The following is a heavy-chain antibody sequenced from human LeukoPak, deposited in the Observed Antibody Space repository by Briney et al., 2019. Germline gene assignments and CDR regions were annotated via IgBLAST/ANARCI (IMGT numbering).Heavy chain of an antibody. V-gene: IGHV3-30*18. Sequence: GGSLRLSCAASGFTFSSYGMHWVRQAPGKGLEWVAVISYDGSNKYYADSVKGRFTTSRDNSKNTLYLQMNSLRAEDTAVYYCAKDLWSFSGAFDIWGQGTMVTVSS. CDR2: ISYDGSNK. J-gene: IGHJ3*02. CDR3: AKDLWSFSGAFDI. D-gene: IGHD3-10*01. CDR1: GFTFSSYG.